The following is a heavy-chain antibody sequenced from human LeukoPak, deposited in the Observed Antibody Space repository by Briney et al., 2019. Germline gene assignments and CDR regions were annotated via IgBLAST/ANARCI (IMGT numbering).Heavy chain of an antibody. CDR1: GFTFKLYW. CDR3: ACYSSSSFWEFDY. J-gene: IGHJ4*02. D-gene: IGHD6-6*01. Sequence: GGSLRLSCAASGFTFKLYWMHWVRQAPGKGLEWVAVISYDGSNKYYADSVKGRFTISRDNSKNTLYLQMNSLRAEDTAVYYCACYSSSSFWEFDYWGQGTLVTVSS. CDR2: ISYDGSNK. V-gene: IGHV3-30-3*01.